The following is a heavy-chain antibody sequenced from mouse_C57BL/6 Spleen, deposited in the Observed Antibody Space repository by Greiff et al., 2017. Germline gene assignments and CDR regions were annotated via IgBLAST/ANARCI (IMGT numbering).Heavy chain of an antibody. V-gene: IGHV1-69*01. CDR3: ARSDYSSTVAWVAY. CDR2: IDPSDSYT. D-gene: IGHD1-1*01. Sequence: QVQLKQPGAELVMPGASVKLSCKASGYTFTSYWMHWVKQRPGQGLEWLGEIDPSDSYTNYHQKFKGKSTLTVDKSSSTAYMQLSSLTSEDSAVYYWARSDYSSTVAWVAYWGQGTLVTVSA. J-gene: IGHJ3*01. CDR1: GYTFTSYW.